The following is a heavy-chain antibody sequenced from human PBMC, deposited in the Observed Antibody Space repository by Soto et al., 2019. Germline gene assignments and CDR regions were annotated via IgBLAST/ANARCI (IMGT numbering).Heavy chain of an antibody. CDR1: GFTFSSYA. D-gene: IGHD6-13*01. Sequence: GGSLRLSCAASGFTFSSYAMHWVRQAPGKGLEWVAVISYDGSNKYYADSVKGRFTISRDNSKNTLYLQMNSLRAEDTAVYYCARDQLGSSSWYDGGDYYYYGMDVWGQGTTVTVSS. CDR3: ARDQLGSSSWYDGGDYYYYGMDV. J-gene: IGHJ6*02. CDR2: ISYDGSNK. V-gene: IGHV3-30-3*01.